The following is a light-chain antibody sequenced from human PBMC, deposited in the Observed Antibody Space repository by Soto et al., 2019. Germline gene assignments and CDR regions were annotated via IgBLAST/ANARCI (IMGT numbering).Light chain of an antibody. CDR3: QQFNYYPYT. V-gene: IGKV1-5*01. CDR1: QSISSW. Sequence: DIQVTQSPSTLSASVGDRVTITCRASQSISSWLAWYQQKPGKAPKVLIYHASSLETGVPSRFSGSGSGTDFTLTIDSLQPDDFATYFCQQFNYYPYTFGQGTKVDIK. CDR2: HAS. J-gene: IGKJ2*01.